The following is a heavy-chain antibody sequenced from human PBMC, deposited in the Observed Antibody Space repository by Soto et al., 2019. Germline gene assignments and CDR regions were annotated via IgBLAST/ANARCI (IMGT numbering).Heavy chain of an antibody. CDR3: ARDIRNDFWSGSWFDP. CDR2: IYYSGST. CDR1: GGSISSGGYY. J-gene: IGHJ5*02. D-gene: IGHD3-3*01. V-gene: IGHV4-31*03. Sequence: PSETLSLTCTVSGGSISSGGYYWSWIRQHPGKGLEWIGYIYYSGSTYYNPSLKSRVTISVDTSKNQFSLKLSSVTAADTAVYYCARDIRNDFWSGSWFDPWGQGTLVTSPQ.